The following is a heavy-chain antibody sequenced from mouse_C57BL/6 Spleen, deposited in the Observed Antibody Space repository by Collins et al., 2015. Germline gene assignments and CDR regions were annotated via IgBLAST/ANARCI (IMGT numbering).Heavy chain of an antibody. CDR3: ARLYYDYDGWYFDV. D-gene: IGHD2-4*01. J-gene: IGHJ1*03. V-gene: IGHV5-12*01. Sequence: EVKLVESGGGLVQPGGSLKLSCAASGFTFSDYYMYWVRQTPEKRLEWVAYISNSGGSTYYPDTVKGRFTISRDNAKNTLYLQMSRLKSEDTAMYYCARLYYDYDGWYFDVWGTGTTVTVSS. CDR1: GFTFSDYY. CDR2: ISNSGGST.